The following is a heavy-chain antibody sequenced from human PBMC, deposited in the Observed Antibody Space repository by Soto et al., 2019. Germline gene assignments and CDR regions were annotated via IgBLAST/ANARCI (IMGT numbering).Heavy chain of an antibody. CDR2: INGGYGHT. CDR1: GLTFTSYA. J-gene: IGHJ5*02. V-gene: IGHV1-3*01. Sequence: ASVKVSCKTSGLTFTSYALHWVRQAPGQRPEWMGWINGGYGHTKYSKHFQDRVTITRDTSASTAYLELSSLTSEDTAIYYCARGYAVDSDGYYNDRFDHWGQGTLVTVSS. D-gene: IGHD1-26*01. CDR3: ARGYAVDSDGYYNDRFDH.